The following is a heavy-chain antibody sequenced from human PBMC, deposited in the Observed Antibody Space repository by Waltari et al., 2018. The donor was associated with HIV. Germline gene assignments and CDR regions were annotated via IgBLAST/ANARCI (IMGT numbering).Heavy chain of an antibody. CDR1: GYRFTSYW. Sequence: EVQLVQSGAEVKKPGESMKISCKGSGYRFTSYWTGSVRQLPGKGLEWMGIIYPGDSDTRYSPSFQGQVTISADKSISTAYLQWSSLKASDTAMYYCARQLEMATIGAFDIWGQGTMVTVSS. CDR3: ARQLEMATIGAFDI. CDR2: IYPGDSDT. J-gene: IGHJ3*02. D-gene: IGHD5-12*01. V-gene: IGHV5-51*01.